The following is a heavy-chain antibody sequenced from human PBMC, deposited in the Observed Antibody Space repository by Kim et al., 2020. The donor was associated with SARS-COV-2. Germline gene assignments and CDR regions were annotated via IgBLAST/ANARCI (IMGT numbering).Heavy chain of an antibody. D-gene: IGHD6-13*01. J-gene: IGHJ4*02. CDR3: ARVTTQRYASSWSY. CDR1: GFTFTNYA. Sequence: GGSLRLSCAASGFTFTNYAMTWVRQAPGKGLDWVSTISGAGSTIYYADSVKGRFIISRDNSKNTLYLQMNSLRAEDTAFYYCARVTTQRYASSWSYWGQGTLVTVSS. V-gene: IGHV3-23*01. CDR2: ISGAGSTI.